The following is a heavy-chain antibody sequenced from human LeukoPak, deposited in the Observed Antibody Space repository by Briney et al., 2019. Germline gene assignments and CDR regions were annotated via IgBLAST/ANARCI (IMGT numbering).Heavy chain of an antibody. Sequence: GGTLRLSCAASGFTFSDYYMSWIRQVPGKGLEWLSYIDGGGTITYYAAFEEGRFTISRDNAKNSVYLQMDSLRAEDTAVYYCARDRGYGSGYYFDNWGQGTLVTVSS. D-gene: IGHD3-3*01. CDR3: ARDRGYGSGYYFDN. CDR2: IDGGGTIT. J-gene: IGHJ4*02. CDR1: GFTFSDYY. V-gene: IGHV3-11*04.